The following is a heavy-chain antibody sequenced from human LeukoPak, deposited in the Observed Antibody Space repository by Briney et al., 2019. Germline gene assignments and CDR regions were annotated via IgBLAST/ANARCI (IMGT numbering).Heavy chain of an antibody. Sequence: GGSLSLSCAASGFTFSSYAMSWVRQAPGKGLEWVSCISGSGGSTYYADSVKGRFTISRDNSKNTLYLQMNSLRAEDTAVYYCAKDQAAAAGHDAFDIWGQGTMVTVSS. D-gene: IGHD6-13*01. J-gene: IGHJ3*02. CDR2: ISGSGGST. CDR3: AKDQAAAAGHDAFDI. CDR1: GFTFSSYA. V-gene: IGHV3-23*01.